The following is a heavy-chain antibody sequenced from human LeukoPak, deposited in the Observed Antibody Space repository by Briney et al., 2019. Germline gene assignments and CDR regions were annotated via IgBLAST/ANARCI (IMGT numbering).Heavy chain of an antibody. J-gene: IGHJ4*02. CDR1: GFTFSSYS. CDR2: ISGSGGNT. V-gene: IGHV3-23*01. CDR3: AKGGLAAAGNDY. Sequence: GGSLRLSCAASGFTFSSYSMNWVRQAPGKGLEWVSAISGSGGNTYYADSVKGRFTISRDNSKNTLYLQMNSLRAEDTAVYYCAKGGLAAAGNDYWGQGTLVTVSS. D-gene: IGHD6-13*01.